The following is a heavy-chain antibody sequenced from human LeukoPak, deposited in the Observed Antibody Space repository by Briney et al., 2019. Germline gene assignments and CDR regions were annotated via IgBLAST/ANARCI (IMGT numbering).Heavy chain of an antibody. CDR1: GDSISSSNYY. J-gene: IGHJ5*02. Sequence: SETLSLTCTVSGDSISSSNYYWGWIRQPPGKGLEWIGTIYYSGHTYYNPSLESRVTISVDTSKNQFSLKLTSVTATDTAVCYCTRQGVYYDSSGYYLSWFDPWGQGTLDAVSS. D-gene: IGHD3-22*01. CDR3: TRQGVYYDSSGYYLSWFDP. V-gene: IGHV4-39*01. CDR2: IYYSGHT.